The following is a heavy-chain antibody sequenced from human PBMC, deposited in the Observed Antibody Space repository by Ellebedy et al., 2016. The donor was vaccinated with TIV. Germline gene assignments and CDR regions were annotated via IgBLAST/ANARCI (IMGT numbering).Heavy chain of an antibody. V-gene: IGHV4-59*08. CDR1: GGSISSYY. CDR2: IYYSGST. CDR3: ARRRGGYDLDY. D-gene: IGHD5-12*01. J-gene: IGHJ4*02. Sequence: MPGGSLRLSCTVSGGSISSYYWRWIRQPPGKGLEWIGYIYYSGSTNYNPSLKSRVTISVDTSKNQFSLKLSSVTAADTAVYYCARRRGGYDLDYWGQGTLVTVSS.